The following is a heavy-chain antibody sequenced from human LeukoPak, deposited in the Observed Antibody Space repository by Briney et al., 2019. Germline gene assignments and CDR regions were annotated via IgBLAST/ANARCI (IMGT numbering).Heavy chain of an antibody. J-gene: IGHJ5*02. Sequence: PSETLSLTSTVSGGSISSYYWSWIRQPAGKGLEWIGRIYTSGSTNYNPSLKSRVTMSVDTSKNQFSLKLSSVTAADTAVYYCARGSSWYPSAGFDPWGQGTLVTVSS. CDR1: GGSISSYY. CDR2: IYTSGST. V-gene: IGHV4-4*07. D-gene: IGHD6-13*01. CDR3: ARGSSWYPSAGFDP.